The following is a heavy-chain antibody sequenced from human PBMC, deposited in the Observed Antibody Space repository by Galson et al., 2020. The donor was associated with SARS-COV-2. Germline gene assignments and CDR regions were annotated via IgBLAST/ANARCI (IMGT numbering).Heavy chain of an antibody. Sequence: GESLKISCAASGFTFSSDWMSWVRQAPGKGLEWVANINKDGSERHYVGSVKGRFTVSRDNAKNSLYLQMNSLRAEDTAVYYCAREWGYWGQGTLVSVSS. CDR3: AREWGY. D-gene: IGHD3-16*01. CDR2: INKDGSER. J-gene: IGHJ4*02. CDR1: GFTFSSDW. V-gene: IGHV3-7*01.